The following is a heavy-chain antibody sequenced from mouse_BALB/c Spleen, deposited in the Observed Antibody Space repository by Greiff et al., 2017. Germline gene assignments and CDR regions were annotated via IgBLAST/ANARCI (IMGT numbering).Heavy chain of an antibody. V-gene: IGHV1-84*02. J-gene: IGHJ2*01. CDR3: ARGYYDHYFDY. CDR1: GYTFTDYY. Sequence: LQESGPELVKPGASVKISCKASGYTFTDYYINWVKQKPGQGLEWIGWIYPGSGNTKYNEKFKGKATLTVDTSSSTAYMQLSSLTSEDTAVYFCARGYYDHYFDYWGQGTTLTVSS. CDR2: IYPGSGNT. D-gene: IGHD2-4*01.